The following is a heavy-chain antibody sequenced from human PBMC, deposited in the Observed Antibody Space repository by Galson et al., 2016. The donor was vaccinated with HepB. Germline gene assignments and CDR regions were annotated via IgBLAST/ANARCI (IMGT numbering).Heavy chain of an antibody. J-gene: IGHJ4*02. CDR2: IDPTDSYT. D-gene: IGHD3-10*01. Sequence: QSGAEVKKPGESLRISCKGSDHSFTNYWISWVRQMPGKGLEWMGRIDPTDSYTNYSPSFQGHVSISANKSFSTAYLQWRSLKAPDTAMYYCAIHKAPVGESAYWGQGTLVTVSS. CDR1: DHSFTNYW. V-gene: IGHV5-10-1*01. CDR3: AIHKAPVGESAY.